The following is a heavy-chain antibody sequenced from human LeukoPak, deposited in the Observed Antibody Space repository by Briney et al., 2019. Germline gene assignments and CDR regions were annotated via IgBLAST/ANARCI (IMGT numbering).Heavy chain of an antibody. D-gene: IGHD6-13*01. V-gene: IGHV4-61*02. CDR1: GGSISSGSDY. Sequence: SETLSLTCTVSGGSISSGSDYWSWIRQPAGKGLEWIGRIYTSGSTNYNPSLKSRVTISVDTSKNQFSLKLSSVTAADTAVYYCARSGSSSWYWGIDYWGQGTPVTVSS. CDR3: ARSGSSSWYWGIDY. J-gene: IGHJ4*02. CDR2: IYTSGST.